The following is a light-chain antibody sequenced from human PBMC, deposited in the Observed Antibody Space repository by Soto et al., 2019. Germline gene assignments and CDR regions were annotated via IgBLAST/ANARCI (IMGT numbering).Light chain of an antibody. Sequence: DIQMTQSPSTLSASVGDRVTITCRASQSISTWLAWYQQKPGKAPKLLIYDASSLKSGVPSRLSGSGSGTEFTLTISSLQPDDFATYYCQQYSSYAWTFGQGTKVDIK. J-gene: IGKJ1*01. CDR1: QSISTW. CDR3: QQYSSYAWT. CDR2: DAS. V-gene: IGKV1-5*01.